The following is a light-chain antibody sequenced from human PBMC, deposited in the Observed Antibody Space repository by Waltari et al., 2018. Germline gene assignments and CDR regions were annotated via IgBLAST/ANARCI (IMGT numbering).Light chain of an antibody. CDR1: QSLVDTDGNTY. CDR2: KVS. V-gene: IGKV2-24*01. CDR3: AQATHFPRT. J-gene: IGKJ1*01. Sequence: DLVMTQTPLSSLVSLGQPASISCRSSQSLVDTDGNTYLSWLHQRPGQPPILLIYKVSNRFSGVPDRFSGSGAGTDFTLKISRVEAEDVGIYYCAQATHFPRTFGQGTKVEI.